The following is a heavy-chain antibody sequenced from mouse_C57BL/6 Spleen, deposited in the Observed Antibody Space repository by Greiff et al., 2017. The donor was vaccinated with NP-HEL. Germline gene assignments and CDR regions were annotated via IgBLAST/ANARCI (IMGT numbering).Heavy chain of an antibody. CDR1: GYTFTSYG. J-gene: IGHJ4*01. Sequence: VQLVESGAELARPGASVKLSCKASGYTFTSYGISWVKQRTGQGLEWIGGIYPRSGSTYYNEKFKGKATLTADKSSSTANMELRRLTSEASAVYFGARGGQLSLRYAMDYWGQGTSVTVSS. CDR2: IYPRSGST. V-gene: IGHV1-81*01. D-gene: IGHD3-2*02. CDR3: ARGGQLSLRYAMDY.